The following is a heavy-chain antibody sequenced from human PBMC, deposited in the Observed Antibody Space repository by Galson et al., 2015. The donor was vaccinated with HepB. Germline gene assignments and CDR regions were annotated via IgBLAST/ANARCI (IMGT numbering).Heavy chain of an antibody. CDR3: ARSITMIVG. D-gene: IGHD3-22*01. Sequence: SLRLSCAASGFTFSSYSMNWVRQAPGKGLEWVSYISSSSTIYYADSVKGRFTISRDNAKNSLYLQMNSLRAEDTAVYYCARSITMIVGWGQGTLVTVSS. J-gene: IGHJ4*02. CDR1: GFTFSSYS. CDR2: ISSSSTI. V-gene: IGHV3-48*01.